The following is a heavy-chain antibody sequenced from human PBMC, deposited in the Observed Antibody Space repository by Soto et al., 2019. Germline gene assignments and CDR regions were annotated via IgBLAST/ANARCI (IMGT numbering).Heavy chain of an antibody. Sequence: SQTLSLTCAISGDSVSSNDATWDWIRQSPSRGLEWLGRTYYRSKWCNDYAVSVKSRITINPDTSKNQFSLQLNSVTPEDTAVYYCARDSPGYGDYVLFDYWGQGTLVTVSS. J-gene: IGHJ4*02. CDR2: TYYRSKWCN. CDR3: ARDSPGYGDYVLFDY. CDR1: GDSVSSNDAT. V-gene: IGHV6-1*01. D-gene: IGHD4-17*01.